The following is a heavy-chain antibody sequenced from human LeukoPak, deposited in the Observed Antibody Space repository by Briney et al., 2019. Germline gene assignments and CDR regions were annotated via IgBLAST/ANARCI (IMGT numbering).Heavy chain of an antibody. J-gene: IGHJ6*02. Sequence: GGSLRLSCAASGFTFRNYWMSWVRQAPGKGLVWVSHINSDGSITSYADSVKGRFTISRDNAKNTLYLQMNSLRAEDTAVYYCARDAVDTANAVWGQGTTVTVSS. CDR2: INSDGSIT. V-gene: IGHV3-74*01. CDR3: ARDAVDTANAV. D-gene: IGHD5-18*01. CDR1: GFTFRNYW.